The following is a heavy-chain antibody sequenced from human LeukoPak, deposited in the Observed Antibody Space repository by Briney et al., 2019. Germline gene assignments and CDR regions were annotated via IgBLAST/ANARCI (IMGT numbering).Heavy chain of an antibody. J-gene: IGHJ4*02. CDR1: GYTLTDYH. V-gene: IGHV1-46*01. D-gene: IGHD1-26*01. Sequence: SSVPDSCLSTGYTLTDYHMHWLRPAAGQGLAWVGIINPSGGSTSYAQKFQGRVTMTRDTSTSTVYMELRSLRSEDTAVYYCARDLSNVGATGGVDYWGQGTLVTVSS. CDR2: INPSGGST. CDR3: ARDLSNVGATGGVDY.